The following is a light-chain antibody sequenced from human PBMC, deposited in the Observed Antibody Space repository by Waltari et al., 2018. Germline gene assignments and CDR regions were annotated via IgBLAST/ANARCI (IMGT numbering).Light chain of an antibody. J-gene: IGKJ4*01. CDR2: SAS. CDR3: HHYGSSPPIT. CDR1: QSVRNSN. V-gene: IGKV3-20*01. Sequence: EIVLTQSPGTLSLSPGERVTLSCRASQSVRNSNLGWYQQNPGQAPRLLIYSASTRATGIPDRFSGSGSGMDFTLTISRLEPEDFAVYYCHHYGSSPPITFGGGTKVEIK.